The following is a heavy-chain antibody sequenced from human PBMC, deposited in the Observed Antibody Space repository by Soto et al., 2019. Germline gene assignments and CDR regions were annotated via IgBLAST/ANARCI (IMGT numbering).Heavy chain of an antibody. D-gene: IGHD5-18*01. Sequence: GGSLRLSCAASGFTFSSYAMSWVRQAPGKGLEWVSAISGSGGSTYYADSVKGRFTISRDNSKNTLYLQMNSLRAEDTAVYYCAKDGNSRGRRGYSYGSHYYYYYGMDVWGQGTTVTVSS. J-gene: IGHJ6*02. CDR3: AKDGNSRGRRGYSYGSHYYYYYGMDV. V-gene: IGHV3-23*01. CDR2: ISGSGGST. CDR1: GFTFSSYA.